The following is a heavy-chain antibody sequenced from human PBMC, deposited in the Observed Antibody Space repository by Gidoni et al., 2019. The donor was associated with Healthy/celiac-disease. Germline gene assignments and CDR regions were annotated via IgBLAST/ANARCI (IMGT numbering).Heavy chain of an antibody. D-gene: IGHD1-26*01. CDR2: ISGSGGST. J-gene: IGHJ4*02. Sequence: EVQLLESGGGLVQPGGSVGLSCAASGFTFSSYAMSWVRQAPGKGLEWFSAISGSGGSTYYADSVKGRFTISRDNSKNTLYLQMNSLRAEDTAVYYCAKPRVGATEDFDYWGQGTLVTVSS. CDR3: AKPRVGATEDFDY. CDR1: GFTFSSYA. V-gene: IGHV3-23*01.